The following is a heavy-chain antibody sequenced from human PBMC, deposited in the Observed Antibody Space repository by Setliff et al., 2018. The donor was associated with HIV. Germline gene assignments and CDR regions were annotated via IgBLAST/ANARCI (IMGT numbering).Heavy chain of an antibody. CDR3: ARRGSSYNFWSGYSYYGLDV. D-gene: IGHD3-3*01. V-gene: IGHV3-48*03. Sequence: GGSLRLSCVASGFSFSEYEMIWVRQAPGKGLESISYISSSASALYYADSVKGRFTISRDNANNSLSLLMVSLRAEDTGLYFCARRGSSYNFWSGYSYYGLDVWGQGTTVTSP. J-gene: IGHJ6*02. CDR1: GFSFSEYE. CDR2: ISSSASAL.